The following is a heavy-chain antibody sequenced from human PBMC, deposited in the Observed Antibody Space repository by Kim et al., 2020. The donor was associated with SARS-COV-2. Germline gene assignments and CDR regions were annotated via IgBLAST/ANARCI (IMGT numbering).Heavy chain of an antibody. J-gene: IGHJ4*02. CDR2: ISWNSGSI. V-gene: IGHV3-9*01. D-gene: IGHD4-17*01. CDR3: AKDTGRMGYGDKTT. Sequence: GGSQRLSCAASGFTFDDYAMHWVRQAPGKGLEWVSGISWNSGSIGYADSVKGRFTISRDNAKNSLYLQMNSLRAEDTAVYYCAKDTGRMGYGDKTTWGQGTLVTVSS. CDR1: GFTFDDYA.